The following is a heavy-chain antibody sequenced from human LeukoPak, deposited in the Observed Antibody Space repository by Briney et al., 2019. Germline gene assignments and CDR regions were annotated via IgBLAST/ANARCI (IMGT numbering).Heavy chain of an antibody. CDR3: VSARVEQPDF. J-gene: IGHJ4*02. CDR2: ISPTNSYI. D-gene: IGHD1-1*01. V-gene: IGHV3-21*01. Sequence: GGSLRLSCAASGFSFNTYTMNWVRQAPQRGPEWVSSISPTNSYILYADSVKGRFTISRDNGKNSLYLQMNSLTVEDTGIYYCVSARVEQPDFWGQGTLVTVSS. CDR1: GFSFNTYT.